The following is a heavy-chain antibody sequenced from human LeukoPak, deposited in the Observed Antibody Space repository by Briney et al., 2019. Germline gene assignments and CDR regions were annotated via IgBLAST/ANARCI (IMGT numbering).Heavy chain of an antibody. CDR2: ISGTGGTT. J-gene: IGHJ4*01. CDR1: GGSISSGDYY. Sequence: PSETLSLTCTVSGGSISSGDYYWSWIRQPPGKGLEWVSLISGTGGTTYYADSVKGRLTISRDNSKNTLYLQMNSLRVEDTAVYYCAKDAHSGSYFDYWGQGILVTVSS. V-gene: IGHV3-23*01. CDR3: AKDAHSGSYFDY. D-gene: IGHD1-26*01.